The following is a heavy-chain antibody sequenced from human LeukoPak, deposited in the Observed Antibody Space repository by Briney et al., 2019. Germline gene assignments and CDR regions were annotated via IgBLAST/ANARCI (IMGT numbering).Heavy chain of an antibody. J-gene: IGHJ4*02. V-gene: IGHV1-8*03. Sequence: GASVKVSCKASGYTFTSYDINWVRQATGQGLEWMGWMNPNSGNTGYAQKFQGRVTITRNTSISTAYMELSRLRSDDTAVYYCARGVYPLANFDYWGQGTLVTVSS. D-gene: IGHD2-2*01. CDR3: ARGVYPLANFDY. CDR2: MNPNSGNT. CDR1: GYTFTSYD.